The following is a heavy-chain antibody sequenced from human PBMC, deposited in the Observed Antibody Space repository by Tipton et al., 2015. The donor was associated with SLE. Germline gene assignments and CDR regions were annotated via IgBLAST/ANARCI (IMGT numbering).Heavy chain of an antibody. D-gene: IGHD1-26*01. Sequence: LRLSCTVSGGPMSSSYWNWIRQSPGKGLEWIGYIHYSGTVNYSPFLKSRVTISVDTSKNQFALKVTSVTAADTAVYYCGRLGGGYSTEYWGQGAPVTVSS. CDR2: IHYSGTV. CDR3: GRLGGGYSTEY. V-gene: IGHV4-59*08. CDR1: GGPMSSSY. J-gene: IGHJ4*02.